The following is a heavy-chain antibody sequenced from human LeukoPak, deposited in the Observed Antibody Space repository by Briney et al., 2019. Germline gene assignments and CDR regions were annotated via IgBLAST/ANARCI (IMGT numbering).Heavy chain of an antibody. CDR1: GFMFSDYH. Sequence: GGSLRLSCAASGFMFSDYHMNWIRQAPGQGLEWITYISPGGQTTCFADSVEGRVTLSRDNAKKSLSLQMNSLTADDTAVYFCSVGRESRVAGPGGYFDYWGQGTLVGVSS. CDR3: SVGRESRVAGPGGYFDY. CDR2: ISPGGQTT. V-gene: IGHV3-11*01. D-gene: IGHD6-19*01. J-gene: IGHJ4*02.